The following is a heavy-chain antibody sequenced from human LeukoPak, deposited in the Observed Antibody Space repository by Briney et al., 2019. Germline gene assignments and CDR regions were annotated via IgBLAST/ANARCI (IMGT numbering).Heavy chain of an antibody. CDR3: ARGTMVRGVKNWFDP. V-gene: IGHV4-38-2*01. D-gene: IGHD3-10*01. J-gene: IGHJ5*02. CDR1: GYSISSGYH. Sequence: PSETLSLTCAVSGYSISSGYHWGRIRPPPGKGLEWIGSIYHSGSTYYNPSLKSRVTISVDTSKSQFCLKLSSVTAADTAVYYCARGTMVRGVKNWFDPWGQGTLVTVSS. CDR2: IYHSGST.